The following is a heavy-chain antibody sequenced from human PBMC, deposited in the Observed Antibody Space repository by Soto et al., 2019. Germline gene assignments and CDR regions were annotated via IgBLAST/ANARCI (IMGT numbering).Heavy chain of an antibody. CDR2: IYYSGST. CDR1: GVSISSYY. CDR3: AMNAGLAYYCYGMDV. Sequence: AETLSLTCTVSGVSISSYYLSWIRQPPGKGMEWIGYIYYSGSTNYNPSLKSRVTISVDTSKNPFSLKLSSVTAADTAVYYCAMNAGLAYYCYGMDVWGQGTTVTVSS. J-gene: IGHJ6*02. V-gene: IGHV4-59*01. D-gene: IGHD2-2*01.